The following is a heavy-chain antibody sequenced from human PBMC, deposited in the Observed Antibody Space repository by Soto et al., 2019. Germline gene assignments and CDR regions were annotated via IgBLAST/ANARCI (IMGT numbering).Heavy chain of an antibody. D-gene: IGHD3-10*02. V-gene: IGHV4-38-2*01. CDR3: ASGYYDGGGY. J-gene: IGHJ4*02. CDR2: IYHSGST. CDR1: GYSISSGYY. Sequence: SETLSLTCAVSGYSISSGYYWGWIRQPPGKGLEWIGSIYHSGSTYYNPSLKSRVTISVDTSKNQFSLKLSSVTAADTAVYYCASGYYDGGGYWGQGTLVTVSS.